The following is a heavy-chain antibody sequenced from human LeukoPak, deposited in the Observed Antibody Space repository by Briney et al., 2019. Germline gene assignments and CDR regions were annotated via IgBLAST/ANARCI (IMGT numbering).Heavy chain of an antibody. V-gene: IGHV3-33*01. Sequence: GGSLRLSCAASGFTFSSYGMHWVRQAPGKGLEWVAVIWYDGSNKYYADSVKGRFTISRDNSKNTLYLQMNSLRAKDTAVYYCARHRCSSTTCSFDSWGQGSLVTVSS. D-gene: IGHD2-2*01. CDR1: GFTFSSYG. CDR3: ARHRCSSTTCSFDS. CDR2: IWYDGSNK. J-gene: IGHJ4*02.